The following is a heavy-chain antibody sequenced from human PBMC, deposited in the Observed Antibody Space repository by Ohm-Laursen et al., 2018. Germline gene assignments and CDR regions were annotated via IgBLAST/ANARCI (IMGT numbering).Heavy chain of an antibody. D-gene: IGHD2-21*02. V-gene: IGHV4-59*07. CDR3: ARGGDSPDY. CDR1: GGSISSYY. CDR2: VYDSGST. J-gene: IGHJ4*02. Sequence: SDTLSLTCTVSGGSISSYYWSWIRQPPGKGLEWIGYVYDSGSTNYNPSLKSRITISVDTSKSQFSLELRSVTAADTAVYYCARGGDSPDYWGQGTLVTVSS.